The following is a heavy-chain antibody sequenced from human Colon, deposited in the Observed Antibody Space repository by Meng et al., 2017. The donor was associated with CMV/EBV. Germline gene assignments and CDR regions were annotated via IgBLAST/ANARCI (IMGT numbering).Heavy chain of an antibody. J-gene: IGHJ4*02. D-gene: IGHD3-22*01. CDR2: IYYTGKA. V-gene: IGHV4-39*07. CDR3: AGVNLAISAITTAD. CDR1: PSAIDIHRHV. Sequence: LPYSCRRPRQPSHTLSPPLTASPSAIDIHRHVWAWIPQSPGEGLEGMGNIYYTGKAHTSPSLKSRVTISLDTSQKQFSLNLTSVTAADTAIYFCAGVNLAISAITTADWGQGTLVTVSS.